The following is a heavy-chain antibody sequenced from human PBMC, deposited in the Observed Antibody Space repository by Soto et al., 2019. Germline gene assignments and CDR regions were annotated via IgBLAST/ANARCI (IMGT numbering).Heavy chain of an antibody. J-gene: IGHJ4*02. Sequence: GGSLRLSCAASGFTFSSYAMSWVRQAPGKGLEWVSAISGSGGSTYYEDSVKGRFTIPRDNSKNTLYLQMNSLRAADTAVYYCAKSSAYPDYGDYFYVPTFDYWGQGTLVTVSS. CDR1: GFTFSSYA. V-gene: IGHV3-23*01. CDR3: AKSSAYPDYGDYFYVPTFDY. D-gene: IGHD4-17*01. CDR2: ISGSGGST.